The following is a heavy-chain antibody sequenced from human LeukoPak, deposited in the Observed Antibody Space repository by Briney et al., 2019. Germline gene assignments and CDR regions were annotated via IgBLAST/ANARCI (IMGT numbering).Heavy chain of an antibody. Sequence: PGGSLRLSCAASGFTFEHYGMSWVRQAPGKGLEWVSGITWDGAKTGYADSVKGRFTISRDNAKKSLYVQMNSLRAEDTALYYCATSDQIVMMDAFDIWGQGTMATVSS. D-gene: IGHD3-16*01. CDR3: ATSDQIVMMDAFDI. V-gene: IGHV3-20*04. CDR1: GFTFEHYG. CDR2: ITWDGAKT. J-gene: IGHJ3*02.